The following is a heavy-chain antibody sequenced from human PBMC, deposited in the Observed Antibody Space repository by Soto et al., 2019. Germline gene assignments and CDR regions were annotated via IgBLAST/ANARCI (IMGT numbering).Heavy chain of an antibody. Sequence: QVQLVQSGAEVKKPGSSVKVSCKASGGTFSSYAISWVRQAPGQGLEWMGGIIPIFGTANYAQKFQGRVTITADESTSTAYMELSSLRSEATAVYYCARVGLAYCDGDCYAGAFDIWGHGTMVTVSS. CDR3: ARVGLAYCDGDCYAGAFDI. J-gene: IGHJ3*02. D-gene: IGHD2-21*02. CDR1: GGTFSSYA. V-gene: IGHV1-69*01. CDR2: IIPIFGTA.